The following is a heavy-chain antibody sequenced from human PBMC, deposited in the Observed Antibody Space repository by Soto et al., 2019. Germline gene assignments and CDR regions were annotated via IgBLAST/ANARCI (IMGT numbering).Heavy chain of an antibody. Sequence: SETLSLTCTVSGGSISSYYWSWMRQSPGKGLECIGYIYLSGITNYNPSLKSRVTISVDTSKNQFSLKLTSVTAADTATYYCARSVHFQFYGLGVWGQGTTVTVSS. CDR2: IYLSGIT. V-gene: IGHV4-59*01. CDR3: ARSVHFQFYGLGV. CDR1: GGSISSYY. J-gene: IGHJ6*02.